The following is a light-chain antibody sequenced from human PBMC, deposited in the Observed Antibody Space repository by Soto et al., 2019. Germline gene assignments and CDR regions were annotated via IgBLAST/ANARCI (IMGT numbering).Light chain of an antibody. CDR2: STN. CDR3: VLYMNSGTL. V-gene: IGLV8-61*01. Sequence: QTVVTQERSLSVSPGGTVTLTCGLSSGSVSTSYYPSWYQQTPGQAPRTLIYSTNTRSSGVPDRFSGSILGNKAALTITGAQADDESDYYCVLYMNSGTLFGGGTKLTVL. CDR1: SGSVSTSYY. J-gene: IGLJ3*02.